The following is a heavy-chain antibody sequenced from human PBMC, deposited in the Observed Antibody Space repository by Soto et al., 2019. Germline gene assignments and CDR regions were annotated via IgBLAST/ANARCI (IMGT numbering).Heavy chain of an antibody. Sequence: GASVKVSCKASGGTFSSYAISWVRQAPGQGLEWMGGIIPIFGTANYAQKFQGRVTITADESTSTAYMELSSLRSEDTAVYYCAGEYSSSSTPYLRSIDYWGQGTLVTVSS. CDR3: AGEYSSSSTPYLRSIDY. J-gene: IGHJ4*02. D-gene: IGHD6-6*01. CDR2: IIPIFGTA. V-gene: IGHV1-69*13. CDR1: GGTFSSYA.